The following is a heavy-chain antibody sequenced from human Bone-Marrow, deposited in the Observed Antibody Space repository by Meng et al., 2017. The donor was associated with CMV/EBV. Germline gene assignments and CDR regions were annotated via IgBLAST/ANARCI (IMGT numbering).Heavy chain of an antibody. Sequence: GESLKISCVASGFTFRTYWMSWVRQAPGKGLEWVANMNQDGSHKYYVDSVKGRFTISADNAKNSLYLQMNSLRAEDTAVYYCSKNGGWLIEHWGQGTMVTVSS. CDR1: GFTFRTYW. CDR3: SKNGGWLIEH. V-gene: IGHV3-7*01. D-gene: IGHD3-16*01. J-gene: IGHJ1*01. CDR2: MNQDGSHK.